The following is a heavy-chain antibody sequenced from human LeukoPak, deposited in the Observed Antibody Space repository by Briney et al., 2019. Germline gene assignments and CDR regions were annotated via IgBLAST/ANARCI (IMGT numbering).Heavy chain of an antibody. CDR2: ISHDGSNK. J-gene: IGHJ4*02. CDR1: GFTFSSYG. V-gene: IGHV3-30*18. CDR3: AKSFHYYDSSGYPTEFYCFDF. D-gene: IGHD3-22*01. Sequence: PGRSLGLSCAASGFTFSSYGMHWVRQAPGKGLEWVTVISHDGSNKYYADSVQGRFIISRDNSKNTVYLQMNSLRAEDTAVYYCAKSFHYYDSSGYPTEFYCFDFWGQGTLVTVSS.